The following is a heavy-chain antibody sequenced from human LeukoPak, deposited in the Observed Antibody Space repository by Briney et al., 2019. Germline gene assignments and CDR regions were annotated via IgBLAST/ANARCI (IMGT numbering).Heavy chain of an antibody. CDR1: GFNFANHA. D-gene: IGHD2-21*02. V-gene: IGHV3-23*01. Sequence: GGSQRLSCAASGFNFANHAMSWVRQTAGKGLEWVSAISGGGDITYYADYVKGRFTISRDNSKDTLFLQMHSLRPGDTAVYYCVREDTPATANYWGQGTLVTISS. J-gene: IGHJ4*02. CDR3: VREDTPATANY. CDR2: ISGGGDIT.